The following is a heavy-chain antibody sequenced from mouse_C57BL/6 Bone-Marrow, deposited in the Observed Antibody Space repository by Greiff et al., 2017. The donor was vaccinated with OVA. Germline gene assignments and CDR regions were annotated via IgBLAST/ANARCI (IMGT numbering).Heavy chain of an antibody. J-gene: IGHJ1*03. Sequence: QVQLQQSGPGLVQPSQSLSITCTVSGFSFTSYGVHWVRQSPGKGLEWLGVIWRGGSTDYNAAFMSRLSITKDNSKSHVFFKMNSLQADDTAIYCCDKFWAGYFDVWGTGTTVTVSS. CDR2: IWRGGST. V-gene: IGHV2-5*01. CDR1: GFSFTSYG. CDR3: DKFWAGYFDV.